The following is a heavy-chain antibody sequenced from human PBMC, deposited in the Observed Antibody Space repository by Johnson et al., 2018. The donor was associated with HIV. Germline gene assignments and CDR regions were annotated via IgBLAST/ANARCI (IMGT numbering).Heavy chain of an antibody. D-gene: IGHD1-7*01. CDR2: IYSGGST. CDR1: GFTVSSNY. V-gene: IGHV3-66*02. J-gene: IGHJ3*02. CDR3: ARARDWNYGDI. Sequence: EVQLVESGGGLVQPGGSLRLSCAASGFTVSSNYMSWVRQAPGKGLEWVSVIYSGGSTYYADPVKGRFTISRDNSKNTLYLQMNSLRAEDTAVYYCARARDWNYGDIWGQGTMVTVSS.